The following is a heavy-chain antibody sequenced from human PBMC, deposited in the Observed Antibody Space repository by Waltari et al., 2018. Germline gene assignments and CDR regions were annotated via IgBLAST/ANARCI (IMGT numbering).Heavy chain of an antibody. D-gene: IGHD3-3*01. J-gene: IGHJ6*02. CDR2: IYYSVGT. CDR1: GGAISSSSYY. V-gene: IGHV4-39*07. CDR3: AGDPSSDFWCGSRFRSYYSGMAV. Sequence: QLQLQESGPGLVKPSETLSLTCTVPGGAISSSSYYWGWIRQPPGKGLAGIGSIYYSVGTGNHPSFKSRVTIAVDMFKNQSPMMLGPVTAAVRAVDYCAGDPSSDFWCGSRFRSYYSGMAVWGQRTTVTVSS.